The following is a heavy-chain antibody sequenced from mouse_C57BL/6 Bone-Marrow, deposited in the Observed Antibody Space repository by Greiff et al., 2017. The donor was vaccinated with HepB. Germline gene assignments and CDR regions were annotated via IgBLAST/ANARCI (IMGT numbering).Heavy chain of an antibody. D-gene: IGHD4-1*01. J-gene: IGHJ2*01. CDR2: IDPETGGT. Sequence: VKLVESGAELVRPGASVTLSCKASGYTFTDYEMHWVKQTPVHGLEWIGAIDPETGGTAYNQKFKGKAILTADKSSSTAYMELRSLTSEDSAVYYCTRRGVGRGYFDYWGQGTTLTVSS. CDR1: GYTFTDYE. V-gene: IGHV1-15*01. CDR3: TRRGVGRGYFDY.